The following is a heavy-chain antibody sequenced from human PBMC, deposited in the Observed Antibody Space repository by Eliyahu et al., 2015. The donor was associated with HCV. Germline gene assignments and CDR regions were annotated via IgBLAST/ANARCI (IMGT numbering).Heavy chain of an antibody. CDR2: INRDGSNI. Sequence: EVQLVESXGGLVQPGGSLXLSCEASGFRXSDNWMXWGRQVPGKGPEWVSRINRDGSNIAYADSLKGRFTISRDNAKNTFYLQMNDLRVEDTAMYYCACDLWSGWAFDHWGQGTQVTVSS. CDR3: ACDLWSGWAFDH. D-gene: IGHD3-3*01. J-gene: IGHJ4*02. CDR1: GFRXSDNW. V-gene: IGHV3-74*03.